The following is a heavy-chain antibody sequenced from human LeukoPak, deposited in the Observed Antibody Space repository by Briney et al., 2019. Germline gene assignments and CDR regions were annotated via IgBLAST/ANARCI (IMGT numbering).Heavy chain of an antibody. CDR2: INSDGSST. CDR3: ARSIRARYYMDV. V-gene: IGHV3-74*01. Sequence: GGSLRLSCAASGFTFSSYWMHWVRQAPGKGLGWVSRINSDGSSTSYADSVKGRFTISRDNAKNTLYLQMNSLRAEDTAVYYCARSIRARYYMDVWGKGTTVTVSS. J-gene: IGHJ6*03. CDR1: GFTFSSYW.